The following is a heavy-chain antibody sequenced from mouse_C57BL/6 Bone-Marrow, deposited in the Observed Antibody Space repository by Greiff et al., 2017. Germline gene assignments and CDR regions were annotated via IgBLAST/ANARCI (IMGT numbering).Heavy chain of an antibody. V-gene: IGHV5-15*04. CDR2: ISDFAYSI. CDR1: GFTFSDYG. J-gene: IGHJ4*01. Sequence: EVQRVESGGGLVQPGGSLKLSCAASGFTFSDYGMAWVRQAPRKGPEWVAFISDFAYSIYYADTVTGRFTISRESAKNTLYLEMSSLRSEDTAMYYCARRGLKAMDYWGQGTSVTVSS. CDR3: ARRGLKAMDY. D-gene: IGHD3-1*01.